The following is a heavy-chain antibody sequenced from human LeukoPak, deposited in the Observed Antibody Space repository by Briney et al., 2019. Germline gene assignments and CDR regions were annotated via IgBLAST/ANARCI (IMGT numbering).Heavy chain of an antibody. D-gene: IGHD6-19*01. Sequence: PSETLSLTCTISGYSISSGYYWGWIRQPPGKGLEWIGSIYHSGSTYYNPSLKSRVTISLDTSENQFSLKLSPVTAADTAVYYCARDLYSSGWGYFDYWGQGTLVTVSS. V-gene: IGHV4-38-2*02. J-gene: IGHJ4*02. CDR3: ARDLYSSGWGYFDY. CDR1: GYSISSGYY. CDR2: IYHSGST.